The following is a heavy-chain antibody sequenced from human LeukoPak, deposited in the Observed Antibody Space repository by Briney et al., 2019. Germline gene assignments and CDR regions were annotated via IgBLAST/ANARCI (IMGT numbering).Heavy chain of an antibody. Sequence: GGSLRLSCAASGFTVSSNYMSWVRQAPGKGLEWVSVIYSGGNTYYADSVKGRFTISRDNSKNTLYFQMTSLRAEDTAVYYCARADYYDSSGYNDYWGQGTLVTVSS. J-gene: IGHJ4*02. CDR3: ARADYYDSSGYNDY. CDR1: GFTVSSNY. V-gene: IGHV3-53*01. D-gene: IGHD3-22*01. CDR2: IYSGGNT.